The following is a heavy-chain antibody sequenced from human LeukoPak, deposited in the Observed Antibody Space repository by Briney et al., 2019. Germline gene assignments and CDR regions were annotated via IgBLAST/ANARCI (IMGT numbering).Heavy chain of an antibody. CDR3: ASYYERADAFDI. Sequence: ASVKVSCKASGGTFSSYAISWVRQAPGQGLEWMGGIIPIFGTANYAQKFQGRVTITADESTSTAYMELSSLRSEDTAVYYCASYYERADAFDIWGQGTMVTVSS. D-gene: IGHD3-22*01. J-gene: IGHJ3*02. V-gene: IGHV1-69*13. CDR1: GGTFSSYA. CDR2: IIPIFGTA.